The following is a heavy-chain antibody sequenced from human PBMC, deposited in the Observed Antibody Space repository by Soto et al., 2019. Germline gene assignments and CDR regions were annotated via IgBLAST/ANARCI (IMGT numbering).Heavy chain of an antibody. CDR3: TRAPLRCSGGSCYSADA. D-gene: IGHD2-15*01. CDR2: MISRRYGATT. CDR1: GFTFRDHG. V-gene: IGHV3-49*04. J-gene: IGHJ5*02. Sequence: GGSLRLSGTAPGFTFRDHGMSGVRQAPWKGLDGLGFMISRRYGATTEYAASVKGRCVISRDDSKSIYSLQMHHLETEDTAVYYCTRAPLRCSGGSCYSADAWGQGTPVTVSS.